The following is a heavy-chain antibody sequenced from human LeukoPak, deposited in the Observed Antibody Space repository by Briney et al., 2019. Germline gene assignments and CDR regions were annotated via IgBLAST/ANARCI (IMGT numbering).Heavy chain of an antibody. J-gene: IGHJ3*02. CDR2: ISSSGTTK. CDR3: ARVRSRNWYDASDT. Sequence: GGSLRLSCAASGSTFNDYYMSWIRQAPGKGLEWVSCISSSGTTKYYADSVKGRFTISRDNAKKSMYLQMNSLRAEDTAVYYCARVRSRNWYDASDTWGQGTMVTVSS. D-gene: IGHD6-13*01. V-gene: IGHV3-11*04. CDR1: GSTFNDYY.